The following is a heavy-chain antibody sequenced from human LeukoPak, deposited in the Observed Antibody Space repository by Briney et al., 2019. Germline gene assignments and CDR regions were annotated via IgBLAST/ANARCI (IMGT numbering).Heavy chain of an antibody. CDR1: GGTFSSYA. CDR3: AGSKIRFLGGGNFDY. CDR2: IIPIFGTA. Sequence: SVKVSCKASGGTFSSYAISWVRQAPGQGLEWMGGIIPIFGTANYAQNFQGRVTITADKSTSTAYMELSSLRAEDTAVYYCAGSKIRFLGGGNFDYWGQGTLVTVSS. D-gene: IGHD3-3*01. J-gene: IGHJ4*02. V-gene: IGHV1-69*06.